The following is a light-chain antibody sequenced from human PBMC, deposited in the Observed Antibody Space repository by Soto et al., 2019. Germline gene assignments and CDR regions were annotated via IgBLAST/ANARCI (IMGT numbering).Light chain of an antibody. CDR1: PSVSGSN. Sequence: EIVLTQSPGTLSLSPGERATLSCRASPSVSGSNLAWYQQKPGQAPRLVIYGASSRATGIPDRFSGSGSGTDFTLTISRLEPEDFAVYYCQQYGSSPWTFGQGTKVEIK. CDR3: QQYGSSPWT. J-gene: IGKJ1*01. CDR2: GAS. V-gene: IGKV3-20*01.